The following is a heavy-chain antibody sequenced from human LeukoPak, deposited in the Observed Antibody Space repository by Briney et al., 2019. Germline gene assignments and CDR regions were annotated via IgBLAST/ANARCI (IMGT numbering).Heavy chain of an antibody. J-gene: IGHJ6*02. V-gene: IGHV3-23*01. D-gene: IGHD3-22*01. CDR2: ISGSGGST. CDR3: VRGSGYYPSGYAADV. CDR1: GFTFSSYA. Sequence: PGGSLRLSCAASGFTFSSYAMSWVRQAPGKGLEWVSAISGSGGSTNYADSAKGRFTISRDNSKKTLYLQMSSLRADDTAVYYCVRGSGYYPSGYAADVWGQGTTVTVSS.